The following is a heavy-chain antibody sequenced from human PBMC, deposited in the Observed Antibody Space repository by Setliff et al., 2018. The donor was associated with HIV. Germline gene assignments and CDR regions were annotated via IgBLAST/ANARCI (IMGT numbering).Heavy chain of an antibody. D-gene: IGHD3-10*01. CDR3: ARETAPAHYYGSGSCRLHAFDV. CDR2: IIPLFGRA. Sequence: GASVKVSCKASGGILSTYATIWVRQAPGQGLEWLGGIIPLFGRASYAQKFQGRVTITADESTNTAYMELSSLRSGDTAVYYCARETAPAHYYGSGSCRLHAFDVWGQGTMVTVSS. CDR1: GGILSTYA. V-gene: IGHV1-69*13. J-gene: IGHJ3*01.